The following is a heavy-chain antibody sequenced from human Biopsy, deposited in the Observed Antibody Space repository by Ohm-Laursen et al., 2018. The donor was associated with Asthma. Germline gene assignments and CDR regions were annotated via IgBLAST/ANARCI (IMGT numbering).Heavy chain of an antibody. D-gene: IGHD2-8*02. CDR2: IYSGGTS. CDR1: GFTFSDYY. Sequence: SLRLSCSASGFTFSDYYMSWIRQAPGKGLEWVSVIYSGGTSHTADSARGRFTISRDYSKNTLYLQMHSLRAEDTAVYYCARGDTGGWSQYYFDYWGQGTLVTVSS. V-gene: IGHV3-53*01. CDR3: ARGDTGGWSQYYFDY. J-gene: IGHJ4*02.